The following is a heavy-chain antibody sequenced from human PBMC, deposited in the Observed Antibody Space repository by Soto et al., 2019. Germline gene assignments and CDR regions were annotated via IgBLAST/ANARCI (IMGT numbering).Heavy chain of an antibody. D-gene: IGHD2-15*01. CDR2: IFHGGNT. CDR1: CFFIISGNY. Sequence: SETLSLTCAVSCFFIISGNYWGWIRKPPGKGLEWIGSIFHGGNTYYNPSLKSRVTISVDMSKNQFSLKLNSVTAADTAVYYCARARWYDAFDVWGQGTVVTVSS. CDR3: ARARWYDAFDV. V-gene: IGHV4-38-2*01. J-gene: IGHJ3*01.